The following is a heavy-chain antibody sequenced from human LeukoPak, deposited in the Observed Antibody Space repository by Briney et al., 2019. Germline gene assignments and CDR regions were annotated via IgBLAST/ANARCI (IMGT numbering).Heavy chain of an antibody. Sequence: GGSLRLSCAASGFTFSNYWMSWIRQAPGRGLEWVANIHPEGNEKYHVDSVKGRFTISRDNTKNSLFLQMHGLRVEDTAVYYCARGDDFSGDYWGQGTLVTVSS. V-gene: IGHV3-7*04. CDR1: GFTFSNYW. J-gene: IGHJ4*02. CDR3: ARGDDFSGDY. CDR2: IHPEGNEK. D-gene: IGHD2-21*02.